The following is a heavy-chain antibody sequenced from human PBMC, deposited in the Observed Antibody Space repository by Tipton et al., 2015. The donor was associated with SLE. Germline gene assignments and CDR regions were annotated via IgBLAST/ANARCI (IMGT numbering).Heavy chain of an antibody. CDR2: IWYDGSNK. CDR3: ARGHGAYCGGDCFTGAFDI. Sequence: SLRLSCAASGFTFSSCGMHWVRQAPGKGLEWEAVIWYDGSNKDYADSVKGRFTISRDNAKNYLYLQMNSLRAEDTALYHCARGHGAYCGGDCFTGAFDIWGQGTMVTVSS. J-gene: IGHJ3*02. V-gene: IGHV3-33*01. D-gene: IGHD2-21*01. CDR1: GFTFSSCG.